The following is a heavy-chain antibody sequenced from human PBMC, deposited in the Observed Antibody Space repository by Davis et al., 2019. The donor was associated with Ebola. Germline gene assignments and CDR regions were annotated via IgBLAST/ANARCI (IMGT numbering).Heavy chain of an antibody. J-gene: IGHJ4*02. V-gene: IGHV3-7*01. CDR2: IKQDGSEK. Sequence: PGGSLRLSCAASGFTFSSYWMSWVRQAPGKGLEWVANIKQDGSEKYYVDFVKGRFTISRDNAKNSLYLQMNSLRAEDTAVYYCVRGGPWYDYIWGSYRYADWGQGTLVTVSS. CDR1: GFTFSSYW. D-gene: IGHD3-16*02. CDR3: VRGGPWYDYIWGSYRYAD.